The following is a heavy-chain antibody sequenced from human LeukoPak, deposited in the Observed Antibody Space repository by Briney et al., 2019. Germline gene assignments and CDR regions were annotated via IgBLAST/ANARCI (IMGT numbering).Heavy chain of an antibody. Sequence: GGSLRLSCTVSGFTLSSYEMSWIRQAPGKGLEWVSSIDYDGGSGHYADSVKGRFTISRDNSNNTLFLHLNSLRGEDTAVYYCAKDPRRVARLITFGGGRPYYFDYWGQGTLVTVSS. CDR1: GFTLSSYE. J-gene: IGHJ4*02. CDR2: IDYDGGSG. CDR3: AKDPRRVARLITFGGGRPYYFDY. D-gene: IGHD3-16*01. V-gene: IGHV3-23*01.